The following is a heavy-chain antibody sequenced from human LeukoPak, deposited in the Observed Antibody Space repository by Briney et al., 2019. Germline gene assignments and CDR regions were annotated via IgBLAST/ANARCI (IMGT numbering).Heavy chain of an antibody. CDR3: ARQALRFFDH. V-gene: IGHV4-39*01. CDR1: GGSISSNSNY. J-gene: IGHJ4*02. Sequence: SETLSLTCTVSGGSISSNSNYWAWIRQPPGRGLEWIGSISYGGSTYYSPSLESRVTISVDTSKNQFSLKLSSVTAADTAVYYCARQALRFFDHWGQGTLVTVSS. CDR2: ISYGGST.